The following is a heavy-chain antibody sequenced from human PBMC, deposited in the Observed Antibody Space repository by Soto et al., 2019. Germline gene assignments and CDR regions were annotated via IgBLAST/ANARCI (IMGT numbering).Heavy chain of an antibody. V-gene: IGHV4-30-4*08. J-gene: IGHJ6*02. D-gene: IGHD2-21*02. Sequence: TSETLSLTCPVSGDNIRSDYYHWTWIRQSPGKGLEWIGYIHHSGSILYNPSLKSRVTISVDTSKNQFSLHLTSVTAADTAVYFCAREDDGGDSLDVWGQGTTVTVSS. CDR3: AREDDGGDSLDV. CDR1: GDNIRSDYYH. CDR2: IHHSGSI.